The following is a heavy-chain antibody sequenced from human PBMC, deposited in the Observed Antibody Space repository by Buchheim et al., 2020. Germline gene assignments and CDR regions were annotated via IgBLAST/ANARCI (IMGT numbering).Heavy chain of an antibody. J-gene: IGHJ4*02. CDR3: ARGGSSGYYYFDD. D-gene: IGHD3-22*01. V-gene: IGHV3-72*01. CDR2: SRNKAHSYTT. CDR1: GFTFSDHY. Sequence: EVQLVESGGGLVQPGGSLRLSCAASGFTFSDHYMDWVRQAPGKGLEWVGRSRNKAHSYTTEYAASVKGRFTISRDDSKTSSYLQMNSLKTEDTAVYYCARGGSSGYYYFDDWGQGTL.